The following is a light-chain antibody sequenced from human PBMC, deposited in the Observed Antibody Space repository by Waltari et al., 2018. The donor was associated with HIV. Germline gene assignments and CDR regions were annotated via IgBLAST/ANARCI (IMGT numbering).Light chain of an antibody. CDR3: CSYAGSSIVV. V-gene: IGLV2-23*01. CDR1: SSDVGSYNL. J-gene: IGLJ2*01. CDR2: EGT. Sequence: QSALTQPASVSGSPGQSITISCTGTSSDVGSYNLVSWYQQHPGNAPKLIIYEGTKRPSGVSNRFLVSKSGNTASLTISGLQAEDEADYYCCSYAGSSIVVLGGGTKLIVL.